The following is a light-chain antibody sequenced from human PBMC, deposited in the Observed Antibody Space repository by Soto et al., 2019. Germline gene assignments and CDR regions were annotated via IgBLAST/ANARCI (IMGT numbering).Light chain of an antibody. CDR3: LQHSSYPIT. CDR2: DAS. CDR1: QSISSL. Sequence: DIEMPQSPSTLSASLGDRVTITCRTSQSISSLLAWYQQKPGKAPKLLIYDASSLESGVPSRFSGRGSGTEFTLTISSLQSEDFATYYCLQHSSYPITFGQGTKVDIK. V-gene: IGKV1-5*01. J-gene: IGKJ1*01.